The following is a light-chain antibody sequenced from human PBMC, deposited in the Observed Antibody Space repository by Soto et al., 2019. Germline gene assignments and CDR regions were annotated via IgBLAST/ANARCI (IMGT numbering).Light chain of an antibody. V-gene: IGLV2-14*01. CDR2: EVS. CDR1: ISDIGGHNY. CDR3: SSFASSGTTYV. J-gene: IGLJ1*01. Sequence: HSLLTQPSSGSGSPGQSITISCSGSISDIGGHNYVSWYQQHPGKAPKLILYEVSYRPSGVSNRFSGSKSGNTASLTISGLQAEDEVDYYCSSFASSGTTYVLGAGTKVTVL.